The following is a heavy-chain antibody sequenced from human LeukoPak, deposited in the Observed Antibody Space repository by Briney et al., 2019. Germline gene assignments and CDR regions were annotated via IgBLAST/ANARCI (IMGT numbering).Heavy chain of an antibody. Sequence: TLSLTCTVSGGSISSGGYYWSWIRQHPGKGLEWIGYIYYSGSTYYNPSLKSRVTISVDTSQEQFSLKLSSVTAADTAVYYCAREGWGYNDGRGSFDYWGQGTLVTVSS. V-gene: IGHV4-31*03. D-gene: IGHD3-22*01. CDR3: AREGWGYNDGRGSFDY. CDR2: IYYSGST. J-gene: IGHJ4*02. CDR1: GGSISSGGYY.